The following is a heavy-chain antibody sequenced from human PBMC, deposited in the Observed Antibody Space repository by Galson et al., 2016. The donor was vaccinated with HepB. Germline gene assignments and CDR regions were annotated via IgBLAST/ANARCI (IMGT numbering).Heavy chain of an antibody. CDR2: IIPMFGPP. Sequence: SVKVSCKASGGTFNTYAISWLRQAPGQGFEWMGGIIPMFGPPNYAQNFQGRVTITADKSTSTAYLELSSLISEDTAVHYCARWDWYHYDGSGPSRHGYFDLWGRGTLVTVSS. CDR3: ARWDWYHYDGSGPSRHGYFDL. CDR1: GGTFNTYA. D-gene: IGHD3-22*01. V-gene: IGHV1-69*06. J-gene: IGHJ2*01.